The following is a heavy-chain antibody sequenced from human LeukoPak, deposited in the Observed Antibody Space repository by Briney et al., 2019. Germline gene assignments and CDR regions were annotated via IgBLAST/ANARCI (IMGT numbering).Heavy chain of an antibody. CDR1: GFTFSSYA. D-gene: IGHD1-26*01. J-gene: IGHJ4*02. CDR3: AKESGRGRFHN. CDR2: ISGSGGST. V-gene: IGHV3-23*01. Sequence: GGSLRLSCTASGFTFSSYAMSWVRQAPGKGLEWVSAISGSGGSTYYADSVKGRFTISRDNSKNTLYLQMNSLRAEDTAVYCCAKESGRGRFHNWGQGTLVTVSS.